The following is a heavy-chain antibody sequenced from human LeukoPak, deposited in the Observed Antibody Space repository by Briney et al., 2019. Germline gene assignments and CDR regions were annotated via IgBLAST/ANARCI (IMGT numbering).Heavy chain of an antibody. CDR3: ARGYSKIYY. CDR2: IYYSGST. D-gene: IGHD4-11*01. CDR1: GGSISSYC. Sequence: SETLSLTCTVSGGSISSYCWSWIRQPPGKGLEWIGYIYYSGSTNYNPSLKSRVTISVDTSKNQFSLKLSSVTAADTAVYYCARGYSKIYYWGQGTLVTVSS. V-gene: IGHV4-59*01. J-gene: IGHJ4*02.